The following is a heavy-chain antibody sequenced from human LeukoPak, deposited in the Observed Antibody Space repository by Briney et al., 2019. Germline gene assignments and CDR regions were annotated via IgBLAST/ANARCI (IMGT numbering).Heavy chain of an antibody. CDR1: GFTVSSNY. CDR3: VRVPSFGDGMDV. D-gene: IGHD3-10*01. J-gene: IGHJ6*02. Sequence: GGSLRLSCAASGFTVSSNYMGWVRQAPGKGLEWVSIIYSGGSTYYADSVKGRFTISRDNSKNTLYLQMNSLRAEDTAVYYCVRVPSFGDGMDVWGQGTTVTVSS. CDR2: IYSGGST. V-gene: IGHV3-53*01.